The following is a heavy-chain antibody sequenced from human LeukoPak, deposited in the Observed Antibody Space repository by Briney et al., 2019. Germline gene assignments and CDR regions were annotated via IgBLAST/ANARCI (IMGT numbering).Heavy chain of an antibody. CDR3: TRAGFGELLPYYFDY. Sequence: GSLRLSCTPYGFTFGDYAMSWVRQAPGKGLEWVGFTRSKAYGGTTEYAASVKGRFTISRDDSKSIAYLQLNSLKTEDTAVYYCTRAGFGELLPYYFDYWGQGTLVTVSS. V-gene: IGHV3-49*04. CDR2: TRSKAYGGTT. CDR1: GFTFGDYA. D-gene: IGHD3-10*01. J-gene: IGHJ4*02.